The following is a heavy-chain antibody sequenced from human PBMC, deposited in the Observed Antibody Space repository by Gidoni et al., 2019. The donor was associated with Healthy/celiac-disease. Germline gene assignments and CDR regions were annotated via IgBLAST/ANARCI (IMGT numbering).Heavy chain of an antibody. V-gene: IGHV3-15*01. J-gene: IGHJ4*02. Sequence: EVQLVESGGGLVKPGGSLRLSCAASGFTCSNAWMSWVRQAPGKGLEWVVRIKSKTDGGTTDYAAPVKGRFTISRDDSKNTLYLQMNSLKTEDTAVYYCTTGNVDIVADLDYWGQGTLVTVSS. CDR1: GFTCSNAW. CDR2: IKSKTDGGTT. CDR3: TTGNVDIVADLDY. D-gene: IGHD5-12*01.